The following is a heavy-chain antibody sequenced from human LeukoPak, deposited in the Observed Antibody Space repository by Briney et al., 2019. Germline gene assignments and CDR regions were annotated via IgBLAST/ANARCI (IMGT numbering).Heavy chain of an antibody. CDR3: ATGYSSSWYPNVYFDY. V-gene: IGHV1-2*02. CDR1: GYTFTGYY. D-gene: IGHD6-13*01. J-gene: IGHJ4*02. Sequence: VASVKVSCKASGYTFTGYYMHWVRQAPGQGLEWMGWINPNSGGTNYAQKFQGRVTMTSDTSISTAYMELSRLRSDDTAVYYCATGYSSSWYPNVYFDYWGQGTLVTVSS. CDR2: INPNSGGT.